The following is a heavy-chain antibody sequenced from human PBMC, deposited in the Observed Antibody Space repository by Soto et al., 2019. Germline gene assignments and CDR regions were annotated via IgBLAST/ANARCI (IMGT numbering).Heavy chain of an antibody. CDR1: GGSISSYY. CDR3: ARTGKYYYGSGSYWYYYGMDV. V-gene: IGHV4-59*08. CDR2: IYYSGST. D-gene: IGHD3-10*01. Sequence: SETLSLTCTVSGGSISSYYWSWIRQPPGKGLEWIGYIYYSGSTNYNPSLKSRVTISVDTSKNQFSLKLSSVTAADTAVYYCARTGKYYYGSGSYWYYYGMDVWGQGTTVTVSS. J-gene: IGHJ6*02.